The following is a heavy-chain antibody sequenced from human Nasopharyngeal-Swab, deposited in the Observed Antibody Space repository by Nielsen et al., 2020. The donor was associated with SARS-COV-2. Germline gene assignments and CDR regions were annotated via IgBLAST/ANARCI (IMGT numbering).Heavy chain of an antibody. Sequence: WIRQPPGKGLEWVANIKQDGSEKYYVDSVKGRFTISRDNAKNSLYLQMNSLRAEDTAVYYCARQTSFGGWFDPWGQGTLVTVSS. CDR3: ARQTSFGGWFDP. CDR2: IKQDGSEK. D-gene: IGHD2/OR15-2a*01. V-gene: IGHV3-7*03. J-gene: IGHJ5*02.